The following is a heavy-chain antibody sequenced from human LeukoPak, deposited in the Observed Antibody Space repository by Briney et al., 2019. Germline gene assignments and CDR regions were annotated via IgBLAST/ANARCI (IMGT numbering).Heavy chain of an antibody. V-gene: IGHV4-59*08. CDR3: ASWLVSTSPGDWFDP. CDR2: IYYSGST. J-gene: IGHJ5*02. Sequence: PSETLSLTCTVSGGSISSYYWSWIRQPPGKGLEWIGYIYYSGSTNHNPSLKSRVTISVDTSKNQFSLKLSSVTAADTAVYYCASWLVSTSPGDWFDPWGQGTLVTVSS. D-gene: IGHD6-6*01. CDR1: GGSISSYY.